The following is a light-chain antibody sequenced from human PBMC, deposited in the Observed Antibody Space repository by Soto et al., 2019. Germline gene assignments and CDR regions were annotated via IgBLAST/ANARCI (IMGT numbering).Light chain of an antibody. Sequence: EIVLTQSTGTLSLSPGERATLSCRASQSVSSSYLAWYQQKPGQAPRLLIYGASSRATGIPDRFSGSGSGTDFTLTISRLEPEAFAVYYCQQYGSSPRVTFGPGTKVDIK. CDR2: GAS. CDR3: QQYGSSPRVT. J-gene: IGKJ3*01. CDR1: QSVSSSY. V-gene: IGKV3-20*01.